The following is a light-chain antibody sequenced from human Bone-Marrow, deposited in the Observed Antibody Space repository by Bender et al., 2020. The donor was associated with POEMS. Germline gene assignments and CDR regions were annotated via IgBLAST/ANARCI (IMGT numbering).Light chain of an antibody. V-gene: IGLV2-18*02. CDR2: EVS. CDR3: NSYTSSSTWV. Sequence: QSALTQPASVSGSPGQSITISCTGTSSDIGGYNRVSWYQQPPGTAPKLMIYEVSNRPSGVPDRFSGSKSGNTASLTISGLQAEDEADYYCNSYTSSSTWVFGGGTKLTVL. J-gene: IGLJ3*02. CDR1: SSDIGGYNR.